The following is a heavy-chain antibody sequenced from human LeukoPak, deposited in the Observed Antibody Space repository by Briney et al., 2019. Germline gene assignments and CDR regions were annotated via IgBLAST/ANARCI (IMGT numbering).Heavy chain of an antibody. J-gene: IGHJ4*02. CDR1: GYSFTSHY. V-gene: IGHV1-46*01. D-gene: IGHD3-9*01. CDR2: INPSGSST. CDR3: ARGTLRYFDWLLEFDY. Sequence: ASVKVSCKASGYSFTSHYMHWVRQAPGQGLEWMGLINPSGSSTLYAQKFQGRVTMTRDMSTTTDYMELSSLRSEDTAVYYCARGTLRYFDWLLEFDYWGQGTLVTVSS.